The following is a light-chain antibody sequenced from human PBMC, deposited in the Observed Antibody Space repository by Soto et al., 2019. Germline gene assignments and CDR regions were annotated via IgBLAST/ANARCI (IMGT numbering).Light chain of an antibody. CDR1: QSVSSNS. V-gene: IGKV3-20*01. CDR3: QQYGSSPRT. J-gene: IGKJ1*01. CDR2: GAS. Sequence: ETVLTQSPGTLSLSPGERATLSCRASQSVSSNSLAWFQQKSGQAPRLLIYGASSRATGIPDRFSASGSGTDFTLTISRLEPEDFAVYYCQQYGSSPRTFGHGTKVEIK.